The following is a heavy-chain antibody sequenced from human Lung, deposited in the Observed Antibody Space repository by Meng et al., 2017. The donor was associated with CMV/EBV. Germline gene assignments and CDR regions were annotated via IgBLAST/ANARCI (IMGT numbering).Heavy chain of an antibody. CDR1: GFNFDDYA. CDR2: ISWNSGTR. V-gene: IGHV3-9*01. J-gene: IGHJ6*02. Sequence: SLKISCAASGFNFDDYAMHWVRQAPGKGLEWVSGISWNSGTRGYAASMKGRFTISRDNAKNVLYLQMNSLRPEDTALYYCARVGLAMDVWGQGTTVTVSS. CDR3: ARVGLAMDV.